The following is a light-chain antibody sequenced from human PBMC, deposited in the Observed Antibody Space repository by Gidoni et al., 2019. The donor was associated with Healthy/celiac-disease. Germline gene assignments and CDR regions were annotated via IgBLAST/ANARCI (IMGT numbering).Light chain of an antibody. CDR3: QQYNSYPWT. J-gene: IGKJ1*01. CDR1: QGISNY. Sequence: DIQMTQSPSSLSASVGDRVTITCRASQGISNYLAWFQQKPAKAPKSLFYAASSLQSGVPSKFGGSGSETDYTLTINSLQPKDCATYYCQQYNSYPWTFGQGTKVEIK. CDR2: AAS. V-gene: IGKV1-16*02.